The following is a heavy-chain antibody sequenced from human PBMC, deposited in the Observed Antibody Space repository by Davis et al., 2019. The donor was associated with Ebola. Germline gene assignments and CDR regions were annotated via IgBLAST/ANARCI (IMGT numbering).Heavy chain of an antibody. V-gene: IGHV3-9*03. CDR2: ISWNSGGI. CDR1: GFTFDDYA. J-gene: IGHJ4*02. CDR3: AKDGSRFCMSSRCYTWFDY. Sequence: SLKISCAASGFTFDDYAMHWVRQAPGKGLEWVSGISWNSGGIGYADSVKGRFTISRDNAKNSLYLQMNSLRAEDMALYYCAKDGSRFCMSSRCYTWFDYWGQGTLVTVSS. D-gene: IGHD2-2*02.